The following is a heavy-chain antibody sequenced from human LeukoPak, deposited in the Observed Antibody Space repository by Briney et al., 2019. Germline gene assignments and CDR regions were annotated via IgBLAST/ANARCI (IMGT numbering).Heavy chain of an antibody. V-gene: IGHV4-34*01. CDR3: ARDITGSFDY. D-gene: IGHD1-14*01. CDR1: GGSFSAYY. Sequence: SETLSLTCAVYGGSFSAYYWSLIRQPPGKGLEWIGEINDSGITNYNPSLKSRVTISVDTSKNQFSLKLSSVTAADTAVYYCARDITGSFDYWGQGNLVTVSS. J-gene: IGHJ4*02. CDR2: INDSGIT.